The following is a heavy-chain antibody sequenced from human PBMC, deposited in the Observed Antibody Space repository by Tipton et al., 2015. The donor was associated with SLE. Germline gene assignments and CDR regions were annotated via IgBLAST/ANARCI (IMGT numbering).Heavy chain of an antibody. Sequence: SLRLSCAASGFIFSSYSINWVRQAPGKGLEWVSSISAGSNYISYADSVKGRFTISRDDAENSAYLQMNSLRAEDTAVYYCVRGASIGNYFFDYWGLGILVTVSS. D-gene: IGHD6-6*01. CDR1: GFIFSSYS. CDR2: ISAGSNYI. J-gene: IGHJ4*02. V-gene: IGHV3-21*01. CDR3: VRGASIGNYFFDY.